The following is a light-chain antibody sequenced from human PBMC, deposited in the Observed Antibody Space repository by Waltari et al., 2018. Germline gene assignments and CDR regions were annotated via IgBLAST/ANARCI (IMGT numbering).Light chain of an antibody. CDR1: QSVGRY. CDR3: QNHERLPAT. J-gene: IGKJ1*01. Sequence: EIVLTQSPGTLSLSPGERATLSCRARQSVGRYLVWYQQKPGQAPRLLIYSASTRATVVPDRFIGSGSVTDFSLTISRLEPEDFAVYYCQNHERLPATFGQGTKVEI. V-gene: IGKV3-20*01. CDR2: SAS.